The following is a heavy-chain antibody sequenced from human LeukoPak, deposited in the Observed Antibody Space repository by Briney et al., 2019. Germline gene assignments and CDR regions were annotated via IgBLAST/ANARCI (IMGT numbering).Heavy chain of an antibody. V-gene: IGHV1-18*04. CDR2: ISAYNGNT. CDR3: AMGYYYGSAAFQH. D-gene: IGHD3-10*01. J-gene: IGHJ1*01. Sequence: ASVKVPCKASGYTFTGYYMHWVRQAPGQGLEWMGWISAYNGNTNYAQKLQGRVTMTTDTSTSTAYMELRSLRSDDTAVYYCAMGYYYGSAAFQHWGQGTLVTVSS. CDR1: GYTFTGYY.